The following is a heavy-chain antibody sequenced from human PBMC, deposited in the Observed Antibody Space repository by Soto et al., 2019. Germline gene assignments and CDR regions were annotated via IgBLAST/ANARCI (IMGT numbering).Heavy chain of an antibody. CDR3: ARGFGNGRGYNWNRGYYYGMDV. D-gene: IGHD1-20*01. V-gene: IGHV4-34*01. Sequence: QVQLQQWGAGLLKPSETLSLTCAVYGGSFSGYYWSWIRQPPGKGLEWIGEINPSGSTNYNPSLKGGVTISVDTSKTQFALKLSSVTAADTAVYYCARGFGNGRGYNWNRGYYYGMDVWGQGTTVTVSS. CDR1: GGSFSGYY. J-gene: IGHJ6*02. CDR2: INPSGST.